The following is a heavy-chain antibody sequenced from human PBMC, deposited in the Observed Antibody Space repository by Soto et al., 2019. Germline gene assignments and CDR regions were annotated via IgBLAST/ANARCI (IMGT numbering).Heavy chain of an antibody. CDR2: IYYSGST. Sequence: QLQLQESGPGLVKPSETLSLTCTVSGGSISSSSYYWGWIRQPPGKGLEWIGSIYYSGSTYNNPTLKSRVTISVYTSKIQSSQKLSSVTAGDTAVYYCAREYGSGSDETFDPWGQGTLVTVSS. J-gene: IGHJ5*02. CDR3: AREYGSGSDETFDP. CDR1: GGSISSSSYY. D-gene: IGHD3-10*01. V-gene: IGHV4-39*01.